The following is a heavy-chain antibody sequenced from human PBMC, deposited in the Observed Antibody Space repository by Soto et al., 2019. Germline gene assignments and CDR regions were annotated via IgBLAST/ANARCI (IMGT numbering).Heavy chain of an antibody. CDR1: GFPFISFY. J-gene: IGHJ4*02. D-gene: IGHD3-16*01. CDR3: ARDRGYYDDTGPTYDY. CDR2: IYYAGST. Sequence: PSDPLSPTFTASGFPFISFYWSGIRQPPGRGLEWIGFIYYAGSTKYNPSLNSRVTISVDTSKNQFSLTVTSVTAADTAVYYCARDRGYYDDTGPTYDYWGQG. V-gene: IGHV4-59*12.